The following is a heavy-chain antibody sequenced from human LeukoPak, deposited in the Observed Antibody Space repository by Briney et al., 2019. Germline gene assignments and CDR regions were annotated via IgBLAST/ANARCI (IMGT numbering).Heavy chain of an antibody. CDR3: AREGRVSGYDFDC. V-gene: IGHV3-74*03. J-gene: IGHJ4*02. D-gene: IGHD5-12*01. CDR2: INSDGSSI. CDR1: GFTFSSYW. Sequence: GGSLRLSCAASGFTFSSYWMHWVRQAPGKGLVWVSRINSDGSSITYADSVKGRFTISRDNAKNTLYLQMNILRVEDTAAYYCAREGRVSGYDFDCWGQGTLVTVSS.